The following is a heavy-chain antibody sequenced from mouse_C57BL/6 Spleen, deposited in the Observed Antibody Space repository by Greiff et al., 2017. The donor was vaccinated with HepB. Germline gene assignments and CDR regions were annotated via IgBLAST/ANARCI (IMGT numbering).Heavy chain of an antibody. V-gene: IGHV5-9-1*02. J-gene: IGHJ4*01. D-gene: IGHD1-1*01. CDR1: GFTFSSYA. Sequence: EVMLVESGEGLVKPGGSLKLSCAASGFTFSSYAMSWVRQTPEKRLEWVAYISSGGDYIYYADTVKGRFTISRDNARNTLYLQMSSLKSEDTAMYYCTRGHYGSSFYAMDYWGQGTSVTVSS. CDR2: ISSGGDYI. CDR3: TRGHYGSSFYAMDY.